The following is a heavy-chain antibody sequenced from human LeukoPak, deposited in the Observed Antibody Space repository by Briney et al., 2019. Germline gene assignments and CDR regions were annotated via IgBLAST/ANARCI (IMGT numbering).Heavy chain of an antibody. J-gene: IGHJ3*02. CDR1: GFTFSSYW. D-gene: IGHD1-26*01. CDR2: INNDGGGT. V-gene: IGHV3-74*03. Sequence: GGSLRLSCAASGFTFSSYWIYWVRQAPGKGLAYVSRINNDGGGTTYADSVRGRFTISRDNARNMVYLQMDSLRADDTAVYYCARGGGYHAFDIWGQGTMVTVSS. CDR3: ARGGGYHAFDI.